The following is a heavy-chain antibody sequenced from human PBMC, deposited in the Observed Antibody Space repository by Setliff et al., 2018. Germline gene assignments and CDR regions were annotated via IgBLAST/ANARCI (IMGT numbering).Heavy chain of an antibody. CDR2: VSYGGST. CDR1: GAAISTYH. CDR3: ARSLGSGSYYNSRPFYSDY. Sequence: SETLSLTCAVSGAAISTYHWSWLRQPPGKGLEWIGYVSYGGSTKYNPSLESRVTISGDTSKNQFSLKLTSVTAADTAVYYCARSLGSGSYYNSRPFYSDYWGQGTLDTVSS. J-gene: IGHJ4*02. D-gene: IGHD3-10*01. V-gene: IGHV4-59*08.